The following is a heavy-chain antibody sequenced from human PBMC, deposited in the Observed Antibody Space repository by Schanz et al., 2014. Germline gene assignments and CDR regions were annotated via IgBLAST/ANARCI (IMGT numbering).Heavy chain of an antibody. CDR2: TSSDGSLK. J-gene: IGHJ4*02. CDR3: AKDLPSDYYIAY. Sequence: VQLVESGGGVVQPGRSLRLSCAASGFTFSSYAVHWVRQAPDKGLVWVAVTSSDGSLKYYADSVKGRFTISRDNSRDTVYLHLNSLRAEDTAVYYCAKDLPSDYYIAYWGQGTLVTVSS. D-gene: IGHD3-22*01. V-gene: IGHV3-30*04. CDR1: GFTFSSYA.